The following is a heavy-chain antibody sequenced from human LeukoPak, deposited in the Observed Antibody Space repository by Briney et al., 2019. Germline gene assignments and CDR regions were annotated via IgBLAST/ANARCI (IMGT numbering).Heavy chain of an antibody. V-gene: IGHV4-59*01. Sequence: SETLSLTCTVSGGSISYYYWSWLRQPPGKGLEWIGYIYYSGSTNYNPSLKSRVTISVDTSKNQFSLRLSSVTAADTAVYYCARVTGYMIEDYFDYWGQGTLVTVSS. CDR2: IYYSGST. D-gene: IGHD3-22*01. CDR1: GGSISYYY. CDR3: ARVTGYMIEDYFDY. J-gene: IGHJ4*02.